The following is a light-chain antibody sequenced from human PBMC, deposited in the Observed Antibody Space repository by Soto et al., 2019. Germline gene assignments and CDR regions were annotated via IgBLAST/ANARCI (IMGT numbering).Light chain of an antibody. Sequence: IHMTQSPSSLSASVGDRITVTCRASQRITTYVNWYQLRPGEAPKLLISTSGTLQRGVPSRFSGSGSGTDFTLTITRLQPADFATYFCQLTYSTPYTFGQGTKLEIK. CDR1: QRITTY. CDR2: TSG. V-gene: IGKV1-39*01. J-gene: IGKJ2*01. CDR3: QLTYSTPYT.